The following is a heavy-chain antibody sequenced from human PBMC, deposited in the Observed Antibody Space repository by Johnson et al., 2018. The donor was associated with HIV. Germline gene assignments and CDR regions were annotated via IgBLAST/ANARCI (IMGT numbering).Heavy chain of an antibody. D-gene: IGHD5-18*01. V-gene: IGHV3-30*18. Sequence: VQLVESGGGVVQRGRSLRLSCAASGFIFSDYGMHWVRQAPGKGLEWVAVISYDGSNKHYADAVKGRFTISRDNSKKMVSLQMNSLRAEDMATYYCAKDREGGYSHGYGAFDIWGQGTIVTVSS. J-gene: IGHJ3*02. CDR3: AKDREGGYSHGYGAFDI. CDR2: ISYDGSNK. CDR1: GFIFSDYG.